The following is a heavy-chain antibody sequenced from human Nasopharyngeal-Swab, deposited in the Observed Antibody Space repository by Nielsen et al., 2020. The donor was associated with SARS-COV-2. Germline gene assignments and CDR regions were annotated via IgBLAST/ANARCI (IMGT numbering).Heavy chain of an antibody. CDR3: ARDRGALNV. V-gene: IGHV6-1*01. Sequence: SQTLSLTCAISGVSVYRNNDAWNWLRQSPSRGLEWLGRTYYRSQWYSDYAVSVKSRITINPDTAKNQSSLQLNSVTPEDTAVYYCARDRGALNVWGQGTTVTVSS. J-gene: IGHJ6*02. CDR1: GVSVYRNNDA. CDR2: TYYRSQWYS. D-gene: IGHD3-10*01.